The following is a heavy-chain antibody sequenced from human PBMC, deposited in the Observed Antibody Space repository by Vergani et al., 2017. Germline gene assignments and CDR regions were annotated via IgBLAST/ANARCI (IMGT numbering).Heavy chain of an antibody. CDR1: GRSISSGSYY. Sequence: QVQLQESGPGLVKPSQTLSLTCSVSGRSISSGSYYWSWIRQPAGKGLEWIGRIYTSGSTNYNPSLKSRVTMSVDTSKNQFSLNLSSVTAADTAVYYCARGESSTSALYYYYYYMDVWGKGTTVTVSS. D-gene: IGHD2-2*01. CDR2: IYTSGST. J-gene: IGHJ6*03. CDR3: ARGESSTSALYYYYYYMDV. V-gene: IGHV4-61*02.